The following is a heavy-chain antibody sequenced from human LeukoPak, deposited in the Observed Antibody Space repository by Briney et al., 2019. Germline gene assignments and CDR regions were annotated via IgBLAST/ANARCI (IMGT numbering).Heavy chain of an antibody. V-gene: IGHV4-34*01. CDR2: INHSGST. CDR3: ARRHRQVAKNGPGGRWFDP. D-gene: IGHD3-16*01. CDR1: GGSFSGYY. J-gene: IGHJ5*02. Sequence: SETLSLTCAVYGGSFSGYYWSWIRQPPGKGLEWIGEINHSGSTNYNPSLKSRVTISVDTSKNQFSLKLSSVTAADTAVYYCARRHRQVAKNGPGGRWFDPWGQGTLVTVSS.